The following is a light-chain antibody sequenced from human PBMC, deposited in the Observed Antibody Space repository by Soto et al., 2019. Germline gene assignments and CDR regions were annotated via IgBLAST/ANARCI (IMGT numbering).Light chain of an antibody. Sequence: RASQSIATYSACYQQTPRPPPSLLFYDASSTATGLPDRCSGSWSATDSPLTISRLEPEDFAVYYCQQYGGPLTFGGGTKVDIK. J-gene: IGKJ4*01. CDR3: QQYGGPLT. V-gene: IGKV3-20*01. CDR2: DAS. CDR1: QSIATY.